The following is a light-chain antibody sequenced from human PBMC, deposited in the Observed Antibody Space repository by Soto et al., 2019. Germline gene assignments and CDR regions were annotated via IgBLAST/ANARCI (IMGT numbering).Light chain of an antibody. V-gene: IGKV3-15*01. Sequence: EVGMTQSQATVSVFPGEGVTLSCRASQTISTDLAWYQQKPGQAPRLLIYGASTRATGVPDRFSGGGSGTEFTLTISSLQSEDFAFYYCQQNNKWPPVTFGGGTKVEIK. CDR3: QQNNKWPPVT. CDR1: QTISTD. J-gene: IGKJ4*01. CDR2: GAS.